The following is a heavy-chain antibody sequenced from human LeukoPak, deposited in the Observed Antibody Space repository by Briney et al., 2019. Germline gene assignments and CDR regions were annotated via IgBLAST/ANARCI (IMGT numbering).Heavy chain of an antibody. CDR2: IYYSGST. CDR3: ASLDILTGLRQDY. J-gene: IGHJ4*02. Sequence: SETLSLTCTVSGGSISSSSYYWGWIRQPPGKGLDWIGSIYYSGSTYYNPSLKSRVTISVDTSKNQFSLKLSSVTAADTAVYYCASLDILTGLRQDYWGQGTLVTVSS. CDR1: GGSISSSSYY. V-gene: IGHV4-39*01. D-gene: IGHD3-9*01.